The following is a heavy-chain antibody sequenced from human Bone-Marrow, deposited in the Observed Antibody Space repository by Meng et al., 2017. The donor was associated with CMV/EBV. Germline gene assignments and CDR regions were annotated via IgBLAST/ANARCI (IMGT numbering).Heavy chain of an antibody. J-gene: IGHJ6*02. V-gene: IGHV4-39*07. Sequence: WIRQSPGKGLEWIGSIYYSGTTYYRPSLKSRVTISVDTSKNQFSLKLTSVTAADTAVYYCARERCSGGSCYSLAMDVWGQGTTVTVSS. CDR3: ARERCSGGSCYSLAMDV. CDR2: IYYSGTT. D-gene: IGHD2-15*01.